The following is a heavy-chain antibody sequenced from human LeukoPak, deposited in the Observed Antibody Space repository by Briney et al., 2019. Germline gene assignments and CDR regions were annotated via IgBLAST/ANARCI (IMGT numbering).Heavy chain of an antibody. Sequence: GGSLRLSCAASGFTFDDYGMSWVRHAPGKGLEWVSGINWNGGNTGYADSVKGRFTISRDNTKNSLYLQMNSLRAEDTALYYCARAYSGYENYYYYYYMDVWGKGTTVTVSS. V-gene: IGHV3-20*04. CDR3: ARAYSGYENYYYYYYMDV. D-gene: IGHD5-12*01. J-gene: IGHJ6*03. CDR1: GFTFDDYG. CDR2: INWNGGNT.